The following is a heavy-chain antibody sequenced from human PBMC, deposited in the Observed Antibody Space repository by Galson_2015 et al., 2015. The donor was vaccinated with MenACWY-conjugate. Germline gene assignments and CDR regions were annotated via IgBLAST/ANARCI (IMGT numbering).Heavy chain of an antibody. V-gene: IGHV3-21*01. CDR2: IDSSGSDI. CDR3: ARGIGDYVDGSGDC. CDR1: GFIFSSYS. D-gene: IGHD4-17*01. J-gene: IGHJ4*02. Sequence: LRLSCAASGFIFSSYSMNWVRQAPGKGLEWVSSIDSSGSDIYYGDSVKGRFTISRDNAKNSVFLQMNSLRAEDTAVYYCARGIGDYVDGSGDCWGQGTLVTVSS.